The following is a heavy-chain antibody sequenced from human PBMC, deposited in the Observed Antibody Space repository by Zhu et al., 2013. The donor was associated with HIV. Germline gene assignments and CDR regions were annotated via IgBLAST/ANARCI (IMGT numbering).Heavy chain of an antibody. CDR3: ATRYCSSTSCRDAFDI. CDR1: DTPSLNYP. Sequence: QVQLVQSGAEVKKPGASVKVSCKVSDTPSLNYPCTGVRQAPGKGLEWMGGFDPEDGETIYAQKFQGRVTMTEDTSTDTAYMELSSLRSEDTAVYYCATRYCSSTSCRDAFDIWGQGTMVTVSS. CDR2: FDPEDGET. V-gene: IGHV1-24*01. J-gene: IGHJ3*02. D-gene: IGHD2-2*01.